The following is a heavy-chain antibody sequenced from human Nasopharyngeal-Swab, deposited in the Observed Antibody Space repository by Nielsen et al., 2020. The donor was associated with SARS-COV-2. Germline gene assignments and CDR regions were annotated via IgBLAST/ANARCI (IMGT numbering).Heavy chain of an antibody. CDR1: GFTVSRKY. D-gene: IGHD6-19*01. CDR3: ATSDWYSFVDS. V-gene: IGHV3-66*01. CDR2: FYRGGST. Sequence: GGSLRLSCAASGFTVSRKYMTWVRQAPGKGLEWVSVFYRGGSTYYAESVKGRFTISRDTSKNTLDLQMNSLRVEDTAVYYCATSDWYSFVDSWGQGTLVTVSS. J-gene: IGHJ5*01.